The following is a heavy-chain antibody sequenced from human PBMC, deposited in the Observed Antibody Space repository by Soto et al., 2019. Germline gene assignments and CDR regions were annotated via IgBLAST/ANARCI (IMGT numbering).Heavy chain of an antibody. Sequence: EVQLLESGGGLVQTGGSPRLSCAASGFIFSSNSMTWVRQAPGKGLEWISYITRDGSYITYADSVKGRFTVSRDNAKNSVYLQINSLRGEDTAVYYCARVRTSGWPLDYWGQGTPVTVSS. CDR1: GFIFSSNS. CDR3: ARVRTSGWPLDY. CDR2: ITRDGSYI. J-gene: IGHJ4*02. V-gene: IGHV3-48*01. D-gene: IGHD6-19*01.